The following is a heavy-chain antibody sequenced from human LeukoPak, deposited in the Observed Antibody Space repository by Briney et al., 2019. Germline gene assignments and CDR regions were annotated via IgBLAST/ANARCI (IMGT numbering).Heavy chain of an antibody. V-gene: IGHV4-4*07. CDR3: AREITSTSRHFDY. Sequence: SETLSLTCTVSGGSISSYYWSWIRQPAGKGLEWIGRIYTSDSSNYNPSLKNRITMSVDTPKNHFSLKLSSVTAADTAVYYCAREITSTSRHFDYWGQGTLVTVSS. CDR2: IYTSDSS. J-gene: IGHJ4*02. D-gene: IGHD2-2*01. CDR1: GGSISSYY.